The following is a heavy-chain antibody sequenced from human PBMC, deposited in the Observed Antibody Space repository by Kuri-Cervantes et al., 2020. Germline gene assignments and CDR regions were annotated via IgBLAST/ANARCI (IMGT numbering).Heavy chain of an antibody. CDR3: AKGDYGDLRDAFDI. J-gene: IGHJ3*02. D-gene: IGHD4-17*01. CDR1: GFTFDDYT. CDR2: IYSGGST. V-gene: IGHV3-66*02. Sequence: GESLKISCAASGFTFDDYTMHWVRQAPGKGLEWVSVIYSGGSTYYADSVKGRFTISRDNSKNTLYLQMNSLRAEDTAVYYCAKGDYGDLRDAFDIWGQGTMVTVSS.